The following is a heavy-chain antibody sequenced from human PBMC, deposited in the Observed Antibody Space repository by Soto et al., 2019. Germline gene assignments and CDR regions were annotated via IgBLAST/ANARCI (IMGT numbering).Heavy chain of an antibody. CDR2: INHSGST. D-gene: IGHD3-22*01. Sequence: SETLSLTRAVYGGSFSGYYWSWIRQPPGKWLEWIGEINHSGSTNYNPSLKSRVTISVDTSKNQFSLKLSSATAAGTGVYYCAGRRGGRQYYWDSSGYYYNCGQVTLATV. J-gene: IGHJ4*02. CDR1: GGSFSGYY. V-gene: IGHV4-34*01. CDR3: AGRRGGRQYYWDSSGYYYN.